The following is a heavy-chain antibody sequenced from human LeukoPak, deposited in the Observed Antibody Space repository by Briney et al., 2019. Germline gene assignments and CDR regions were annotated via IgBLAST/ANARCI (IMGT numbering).Heavy chain of an antibody. CDR1: GFTFSSYS. Sequence: GGSLRLSCAASGFTFSSYSMNWVRQAPGKGLEWVSSISSSSSYIYYADSVKGRFTISRDNAKNSLYLQMNSLRAEDTAVYYCARDLLNWEDAFDIWGQGTMVTVSS. J-gene: IGHJ3*02. V-gene: IGHV3-21*01. CDR2: ISSSSSYI. D-gene: IGHD7-27*01. CDR3: ARDLLNWEDAFDI.